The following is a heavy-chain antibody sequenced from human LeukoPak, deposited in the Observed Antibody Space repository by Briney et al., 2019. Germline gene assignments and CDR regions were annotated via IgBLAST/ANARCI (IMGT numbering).Heavy chain of an antibody. Sequence: GGSLRLSCAASGFTFTSHWMSWVRQAPGKGLEWVANIKQDGSEKYYVDSVKGRFTFSRDNAKNSLYLQMNSLRAEDTAVYYCARDRSTTVSNTLGYFDYWGQGTLVAVSS. CDR2: IKQDGSEK. D-gene: IGHD2/OR15-2a*01. V-gene: IGHV3-7*03. CDR3: ARDRSTTVSNTLGYFDY. CDR1: GFTFTSHW. J-gene: IGHJ4*02.